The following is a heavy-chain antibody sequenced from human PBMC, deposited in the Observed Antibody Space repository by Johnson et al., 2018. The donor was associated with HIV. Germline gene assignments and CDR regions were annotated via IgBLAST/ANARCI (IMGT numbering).Heavy chain of an antibody. J-gene: IGHJ3*02. D-gene: IGHD3-22*01. CDR3: ARDSKARFPTITMIDAFDI. V-gene: IGHV3-30-3*01. CDR1: GFTFSSYA. Sequence: QVQLVESGGGVVQPGRSLRLSCAASGFTFSSYAMHWVRQAPGKGLEWVAVISYDGSNKYYADSVKGRFTISRDNAKNSLYRQMNSLRAEDTAVYYCARDSKARFPTITMIDAFDIWGQGTMVTVSS. CDR2: ISYDGSNK.